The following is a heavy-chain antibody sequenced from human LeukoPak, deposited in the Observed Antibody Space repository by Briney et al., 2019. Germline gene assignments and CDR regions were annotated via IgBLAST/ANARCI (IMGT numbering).Heavy chain of an antibody. D-gene: IGHD2-2*01. CDR1: GGSISSYY. Sequence: SETLSLTCAVSGGSISSYYWSWIRQPAGKGLEWIGRIYTSGSTNYNPSLKSRVTISVDKSKNQFSLKLSSVTAADTAVYYCARAYCSSTSCSPGVYYMDVWGKGTTVTVSS. V-gene: IGHV4-4*07. CDR2: IYTSGST. CDR3: ARAYCSSTSCSPGVYYMDV. J-gene: IGHJ6*03.